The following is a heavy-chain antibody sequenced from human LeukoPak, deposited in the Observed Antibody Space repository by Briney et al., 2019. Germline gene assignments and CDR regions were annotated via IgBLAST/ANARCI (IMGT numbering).Heavy chain of an antibody. CDR1: GFTFSSYS. CDR2: ISSSSSYI. D-gene: IGHD2-15*01. V-gene: IGHV3-21*01. Sequence: GGSLRLSCAASGFTFSSYSMNWVRQAPGKGLEWASSISSSSSYIYYADSVKGRFTISRDNAKNSLYLQMNSLRAEDTAVYYCARKPRYCSGGSCHEVFDYWGQGTLVTVSS. CDR3: ARKPRYCSGGSCHEVFDY. J-gene: IGHJ4*02.